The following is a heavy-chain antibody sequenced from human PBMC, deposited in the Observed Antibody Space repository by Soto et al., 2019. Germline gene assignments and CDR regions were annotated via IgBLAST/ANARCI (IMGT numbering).Heavy chain of an antibody. V-gene: IGHV3-33*01. D-gene: IGHD1-7*01. CDR3: ARDRLVTGTTRGAFDI. CDR2: IWYDGSNK. Sequence: PGGSLRLSCAASGFTFSSYGMHWVRQAPGKGLEWVAVIWYDGSNKYYADSVKGRFTISRDNSKNTLYLQMNSLRAEDTAVYYCARDRLVTGTTRGAFDIWGQGTMVTVSS. J-gene: IGHJ3*02. CDR1: GFTFSSYG.